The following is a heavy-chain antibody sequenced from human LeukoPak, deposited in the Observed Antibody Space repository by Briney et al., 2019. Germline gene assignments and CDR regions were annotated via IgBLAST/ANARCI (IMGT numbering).Heavy chain of an antibody. D-gene: IGHD3-10*01. V-gene: IGHV3-30*02. CDR1: GFTFSSYG. Sequence: GGSLRLSCAASGFTFSSYGMHWVRQAPGKGLEWVAFIRYDGSNKYYADSVKGRFTISRDNSKNTLYLQMNSLRAEDTAVYYCAKPSFGESYYYYYMDVWGKGTTVTISS. CDR3: AKPSFGESYYYYYMDV. J-gene: IGHJ6*03. CDR2: IRYDGSNK.